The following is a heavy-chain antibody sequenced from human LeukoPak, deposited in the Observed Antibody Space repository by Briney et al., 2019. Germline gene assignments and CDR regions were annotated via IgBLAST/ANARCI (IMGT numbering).Heavy chain of an antibody. J-gene: IGHJ3*02. V-gene: IGHV4-59*08. CDR1: GGSMSNYY. D-gene: IGHD3-22*01. CDR3: ARGPYSYDSSGAFDI. CDR2: VYYSGTT. Sequence: SETLSLTCTVSGGSMSNYYWNWIRQPPGKGLEWIGYVYYSGTTNYNPSLKSRVSMSVDTSKNQFSLKLSSVTAADTAVYFCARGPYSYDSSGAFDIWGQGTMVTVSS.